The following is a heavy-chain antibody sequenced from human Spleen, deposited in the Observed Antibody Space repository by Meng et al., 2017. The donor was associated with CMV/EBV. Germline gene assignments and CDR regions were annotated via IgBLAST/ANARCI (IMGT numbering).Heavy chain of an antibody. V-gene: IGHV4-59*12. Sequence: SETLSLTCTVSGGSISSYYWSWIRQPPGKGLEWIGYIYYSGSTNYNPSLKRRVTISVDTSKNQFSLKLSSVTAADTAVYYCSRLRHPIQTSIVAPRTTFYGMDVWGQGTTVTVSS. D-gene: IGHD2-2*01. J-gene: IGHJ6*02. CDR3: SRLRHPIQTSIVAPRTTFYGMDV. CDR1: GGSISSYY. CDR2: IYYSGST.